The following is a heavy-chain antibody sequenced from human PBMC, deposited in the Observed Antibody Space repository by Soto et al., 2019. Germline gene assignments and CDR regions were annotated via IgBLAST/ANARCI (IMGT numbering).Heavy chain of an antibody. CDR1: GFTFSTYW. CDR2: IKPDGSEK. CDR3: VRGDYRDSTGPFSDAFDI. Sequence: PGGSLRLSCAASGFTFSTYWMSWVRQAPGKGLEWVANIKPDGSEKWYVDSVKGRFTISRDNAKNSVYLQMISLRVEDTAMYYCVRGDYRDSTGPFSDAFDIWGQGTMVTVSS. V-gene: IGHV3-7*04. J-gene: IGHJ3*02. D-gene: IGHD6-19*01.